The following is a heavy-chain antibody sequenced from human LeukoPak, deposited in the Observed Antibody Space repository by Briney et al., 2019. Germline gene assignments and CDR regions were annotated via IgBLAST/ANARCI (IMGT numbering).Heavy chain of an antibody. CDR2: IYYSGST. CDR1: GGSISSYY. Sequence: SETLSLTCTVSGGSISSYYWSWIRQPPGKGVEWIGFIYYSGSTNYNPSLKSRVTISVDTSKNQFSLKLSSVTAADTAVYHCARTDGYNTAFDYWGQGTLVTVSS. V-gene: IGHV4-59*01. D-gene: IGHD5-24*01. CDR3: ARTDGYNTAFDY. J-gene: IGHJ4*02.